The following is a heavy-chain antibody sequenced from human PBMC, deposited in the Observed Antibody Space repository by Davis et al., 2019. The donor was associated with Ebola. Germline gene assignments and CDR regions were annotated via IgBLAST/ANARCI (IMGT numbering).Heavy chain of an antibody. D-gene: IGHD4-17*01. J-gene: IGHJ5*02. Sequence: SETLSLTCTVSGGSISSSSYYWGRNRQPQGKGLEWIGSIYYSGSTNYNPSLKSRVTISGDTSKNTFSLKLNSVTAAYTAMDYCARPLGRHTVTTLLGWFDAWGQGTLVTVSS. V-gene: IGHV4-39*02. CDR2: IYYSGST. CDR1: GGSISSSSYY. CDR3: ARPLGRHTVTTLLGWFDA.